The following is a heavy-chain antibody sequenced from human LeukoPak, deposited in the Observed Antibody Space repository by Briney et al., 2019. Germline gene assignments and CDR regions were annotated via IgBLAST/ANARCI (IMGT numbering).Heavy chain of an antibody. CDR3: SRPRGDYSNYYYYGMDV. CDR2: ISSSGSTI. D-gene: IGHD4-11*01. Sequence: GGSLRLSCAASGFTFSDYYMSWIRQAPGKGLEWVSYISSSGSTIYYADSVKGRFTISRDNAKNSLYLQMNSLRAEDTAVYYCSRPRGDYSNYYYYGMDVWGQGTTVTVSS. J-gene: IGHJ6*02. CDR1: GFTFSDYY. V-gene: IGHV3-11*04.